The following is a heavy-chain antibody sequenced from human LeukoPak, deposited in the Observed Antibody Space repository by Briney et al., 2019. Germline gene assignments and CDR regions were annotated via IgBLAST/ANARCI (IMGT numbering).Heavy chain of an antibody. CDR3: ARDRGFTMIRGVIDY. D-gene: IGHD3-10*01. CDR1: GFTFSSYS. Sequence: PGGSLRLTCAASGFTFSSYSMNWVRQAPGKGLEWVSSISSSSSYIYFADSVKGRFTISRDNAKNSLYLQMNSLRAEDTAVYYCARDRGFTMIRGVIDYWGQGTLVTVSS. V-gene: IGHV3-21*01. CDR2: ISSSSSYI. J-gene: IGHJ4*02.